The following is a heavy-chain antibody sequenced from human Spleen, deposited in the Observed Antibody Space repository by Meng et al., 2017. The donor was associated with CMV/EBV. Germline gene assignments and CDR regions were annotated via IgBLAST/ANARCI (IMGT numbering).Heavy chain of an antibody. CDR1: GGSISSYY. CDR2: IYYSGST. Sequence: SETLSLTCTVSGGSISSYYWSWIRQPPGKGLEWIGYIYYSGSTNYNPSLKSRVTISVDTSKNQFSLKLSSVTAADTAVYYCARGGGYFYGYFDNWGQGTLVTVSS. CDR3: ARGGGYFYGYFDN. D-gene: IGHD2-21*01. V-gene: IGHV4-59*01. J-gene: IGHJ4*02.